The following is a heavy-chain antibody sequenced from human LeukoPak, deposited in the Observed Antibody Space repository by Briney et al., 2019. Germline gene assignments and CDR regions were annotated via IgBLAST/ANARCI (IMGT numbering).Heavy chain of an antibody. Sequence: AAVKVSCKSSGYTFTGHYLHWIRQAPGQGLEWMGWINPHNGGTDYVQRVQGRVTMSRDTSISTASLELSRLMFDDTAVDFCSRGLPRFTLRGNWFDPWGQGPRVTVPS. CDR3: SRGLPRFTLRGNWFDP. D-gene: IGHD3-16*01. V-gene: IGHV1-2*02. CDR1: GYTFTGHY. CDR2: INPHNGGT. J-gene: IGHJ5*02.